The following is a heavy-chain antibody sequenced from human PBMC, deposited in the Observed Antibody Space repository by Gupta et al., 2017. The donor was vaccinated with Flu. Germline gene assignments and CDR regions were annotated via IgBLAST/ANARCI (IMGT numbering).Heavy chain of an antibody. J-gene: IGHJ4*02. Sequence: QVQLQESGPGLVKPSETLSLTCAVSGYSISSGYYWGWIRQPPGKGLEWIGSIYHSGSTYYNPSLKSRVTISVDTSKNQFSLKLSSVTAADTAVYYCAREAGDDSSGYHWGRWDDYWGQGTLVTVAS. CDR2: IYHSGST. CDR3: AREAGDDSSGYHWGRWDDY. D-gene: IGHD3-22*01. CDR1: GYSISSGYY. V-gene: IGHV4-38-2*02.